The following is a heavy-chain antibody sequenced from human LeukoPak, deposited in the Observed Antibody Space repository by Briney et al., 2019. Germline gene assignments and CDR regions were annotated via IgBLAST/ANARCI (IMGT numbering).Heavy chain of an antibody. D-gene: IGHD6-19*01. Sequence: GGSLRLSCAASGFTFSDYYMSWIRQAPGKGLEWVSYISSSGSTIYYADSVKGRFTISGDNAKNSLYLQMNSLRTEDTAMYYCTTSPVPGIDYWGQGIQVTVSS. CDR3: TTSPVPGIDY. J-gene: IGHJ4*02. CDR1: GFTFSDYY. CDR2: ISSSGSTI. V-gene: IGHV3-11*01.